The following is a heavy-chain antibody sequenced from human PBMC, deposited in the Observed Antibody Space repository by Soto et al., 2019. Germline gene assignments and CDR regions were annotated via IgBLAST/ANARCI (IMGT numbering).Heavy chain of an antibody. V-gene: IGHV3-21*01. CDR3: ARERLSSGYYLGLYNLFDP. CDR1: GFTFSSYS. J-gene: IGHJ5*02. CDR2: ISSSSSYI. D-gene: IGHD3-22*01. Sequence: EVQLVESGGGLVKPGGSLRLSCAASGFTFSSYSMNWVRQAPGKGLEWVSSISSSSSYIYYADSVKGRFTISRDNAKNSLYRQMNSLRAEDTAVYYCARERLSSGYYLGLYNLFDPWGQGTLVTVSS.